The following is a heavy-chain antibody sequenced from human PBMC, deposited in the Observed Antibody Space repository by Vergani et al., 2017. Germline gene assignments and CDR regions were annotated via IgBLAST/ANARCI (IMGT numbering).Heavy chain of an antibody. Sequence: QVQLVESGGGVVQPGRSLRLSCSASGFTFSIYSMHWVRQAPGKGLEWVAVISYDGSNKYYADSVKGRFTISRDNSKNTLYLQMNSLRAEDTAVYYCARLHCSSTSCPDYWGQGTLANVSS. J-gene: IGHJ4*02. CDR1: GFTFSIYS. CDR2: ISYDGSNK. V-gene: IGHV3-30-3*01. CDR3: ARLHCSSTSCPDY. D-gene: IGHD2-2*01.